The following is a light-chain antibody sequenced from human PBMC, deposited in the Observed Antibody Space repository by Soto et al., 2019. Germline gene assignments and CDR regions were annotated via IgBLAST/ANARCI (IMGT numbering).Light chain of an antibody. CDR3: SSYTSTSTFV. CDR1: SSDVGGYNY. J-gene: IGLJ1*01. CDR2: DVT. V-gene: IGLV2-14*01. Sequence: QSVLTQPASVSGSPGRSITITCTGTSSDVGGYNYVSWYQQYPGKAPKLMIYDVTNRPPGVSNRFSGSKSGNTASLTISGLQAEDEADYYCSSYTSTSTFVFGTGTKVTVL.